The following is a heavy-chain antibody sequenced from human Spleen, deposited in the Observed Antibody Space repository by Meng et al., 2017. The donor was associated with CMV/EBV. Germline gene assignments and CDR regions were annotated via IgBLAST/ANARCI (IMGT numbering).Heavy chain of an antibody. CDR3: AGTISGPEIAAFDI. CDR2: IKQDGSEK. CDR1: GFTFSSYW. D-gene: IGHD5-12*01. J-gene: IGHJ3*02. V-gene: IGHV3-7*03. Sequence: GGSLRLSCAASGFTFSSYWMSWVRQAPGKGLEWVANIKQDGSEKYYVDSVKGRFTISRDNAKNSLYLQLNSLRAEDTAVYYCAGTISGPEIAAFDIWGQGTMVTVSS.